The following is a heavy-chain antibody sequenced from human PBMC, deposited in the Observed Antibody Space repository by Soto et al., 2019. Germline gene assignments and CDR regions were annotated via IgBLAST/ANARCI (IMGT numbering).Heavy chain of an antibody. V-gene: IGHV3-7*01. J-gene: IGHJ6*02. Sequence: EVQLVESGGGLVQPGGSLRLSCVDSGFTFSSYWMRWVRQAPVKGLEWVGNIKQDGSEENYVDSVKGRFTISRDNAKNSMYLQMNSRRAEDTAVYYCARIESSGRGWDVWGQWTTV. CDR1: GFTFSSYW. D-gene: IGHD3-10*01. CDR2: IKQDGSEE. CDR3: ARIESSGRGWDV.